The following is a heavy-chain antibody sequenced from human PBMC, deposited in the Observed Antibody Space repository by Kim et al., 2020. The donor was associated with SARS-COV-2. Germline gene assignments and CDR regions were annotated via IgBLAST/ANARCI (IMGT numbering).Heavy chain of an antibody. V-gene: IGHV3-9*01. CDR3: AKDPLWGNFELDD. D-gene: IGHD3-16*01. Sequence: GYADSVNGRFTISSDNAKNSLYLQMSSLRPEDTALYYCAKDPLWGNFELDDWGQGTLVSVSS. J-gene: IGHJ4*02.